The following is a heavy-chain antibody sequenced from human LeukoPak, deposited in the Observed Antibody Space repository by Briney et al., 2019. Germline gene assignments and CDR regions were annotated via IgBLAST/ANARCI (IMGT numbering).Heavy chain of an antibody. CDR1: GFTFSSYW. V-gene: IGHV3-74*01. CDR2: INTDGSKT. Sequence: GGSLRLSCAASGFTFSSYWMHWVRQAPGRGLVWVSRINTDGSKTSYADSVKGRFTISRDNAKNSLYLQMNSLRAEDTAVYYCARDRYDFWTPDYYYMDVWGKGTTVTVSS. D-gene: IGHD3-3*01. CDR3: ARDRYDFWTPDYYYMDV. J-gene: IGHJ6*03.